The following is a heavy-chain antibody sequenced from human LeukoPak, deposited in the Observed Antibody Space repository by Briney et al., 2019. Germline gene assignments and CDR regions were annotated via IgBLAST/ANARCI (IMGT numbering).Heavy chain of an antibody. Sequence: KPSETLSLTCTVSGGSISSSSYYWGWIRKPPGKGRDWIGSIYYSGSTYYNPSLKSRVTISVGTSKNQFSLKLSSVTAADTAVYYCARGSRGGYYYGSGSSYYFDYWGQGTLVTVSS. CDR1: GGSISSSSYY. D-gene: IGHD3-10*01. V-gene: IGHV4-39*07. J-gene: IGHJ4*02. CDR2: IYYSGST. CDR3: ARGSRGGYYYGSGSSYYFDY.